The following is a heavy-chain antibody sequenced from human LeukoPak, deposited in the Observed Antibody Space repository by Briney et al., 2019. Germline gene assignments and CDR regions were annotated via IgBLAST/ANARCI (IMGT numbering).Heavy chain of an antibody. CDR2: INHSGST. V-gene: IGHV4-34*01. CDR3: ARAGGSYYLKNDY. D-gene: IGHD1-26*01. Sequence: SETLSLTSAVYGGSFSGYYWSWIRQPPGKGLEWIGEINHSGSTNYNPSLKSRVTISVDTSKNQFSLKLSSVTAADTAVYYCARAGGSYYLKNDYWGQGTLVTVSS. J-gene: IGHJ4*02. CDR1: GGSFSGYY.